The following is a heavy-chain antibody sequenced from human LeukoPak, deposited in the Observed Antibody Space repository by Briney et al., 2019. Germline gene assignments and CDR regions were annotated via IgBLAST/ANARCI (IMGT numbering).Heavy chain of an antibody. Sequence: ASVKVSCKASGCTFTSYYMHWVRQAPGQGLKWMGIINPSGGSTSYAQKFQGRVTMTRDTSASTVYMELSSPRSEDTAVYYCARPTAPRYCSGGSCETTEYFQHWGQGTLVTVSS. CDR2: INPSGGST. V-gene: IGHV1-46*01. D-gene: IGHD2-15*01. J-gene: IGHJ1*01. CDR3: ARPTAPRYCSGGSCETTEYFQH. CDR1: GCTFTSYY.